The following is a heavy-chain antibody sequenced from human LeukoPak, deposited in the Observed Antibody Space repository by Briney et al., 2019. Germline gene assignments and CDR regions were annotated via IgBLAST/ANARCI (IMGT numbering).Heavy chain of an antibody. D-gene: IGHD3-22*01. CDR2: IIPIFGTA. CDR1: GGTFSSYA. Sequence: ASVKVSCKASGGTFSSYAISWVRQAPGQGLEWMGGIIPIFGTANYAQKFQGRVTITRDTSASTAYMDLSSLRSEDTAVYYCARVPLLRYYYDSSGYYYAGYYGMDVWGQGTTVTVSS. V-gene: IGHV1-69*05. J-gene: IGHJ6*02. CDR3: ARVPLLRYYYDSSGYYYAGYYGMDV.